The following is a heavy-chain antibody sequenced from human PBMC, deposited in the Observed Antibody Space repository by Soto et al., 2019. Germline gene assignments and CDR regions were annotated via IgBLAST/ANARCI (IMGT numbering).Heavy chain of an antibody. Sequence: LRLSCAASGFTFSSYGMHWVRQAPGKGLEWVAIISYDEINKYYADSVKGRFTISRDNSKNTLYLQMNSLRAEDTAVYYCAKSVYNWNDGFFDYWGQGTLVTVSS. D-gene: IGHD1-1*01. CDR1: GFTFSSYG. V-gene: IGHV3-30*18. J-gene: IGHJ4*02. CDR2: ISYDEINK. CDR3: AKSVYNWNDGFFDY.